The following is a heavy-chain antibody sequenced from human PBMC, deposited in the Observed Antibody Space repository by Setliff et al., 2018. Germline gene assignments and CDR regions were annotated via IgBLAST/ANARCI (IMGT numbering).Heavy chain of an antibody. CDR2: ISSKNSYI. J-gene: IGHJ6*02. CDR3: AREQYYNFWSGYYGMDV. CDR1: GFTFSSYS. Sequence: GGSLRLSCAASGFTFSSYSMNWVRQAPGKGLEWVSFISSKNSYIYYADSVKGRFTISRDNAKNSLYLQMNSLRAEDTAVYYCAREQYYNFWSGYYGMDVWGQGTTVTVSS. V-gene: IGHV3-21*01. D-gene: IGHD3-3*01.